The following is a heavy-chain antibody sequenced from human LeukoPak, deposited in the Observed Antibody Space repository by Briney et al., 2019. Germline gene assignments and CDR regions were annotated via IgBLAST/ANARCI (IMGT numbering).Heavy chain of an antibody. CDR1: GGSISSYY. J-gene: IGHJ6*03. D-gene: IGHD6-19*01. CDR3: ARVFYGYSSGWYKYYYYMDV. CDR2: IYYSGST. V-gene: IGHV4-59*01. Sequence: PSETLSLTCTVSGGSISSYYWSWIRQPPGKGLEWIGYIYYSGSTNYNPSLKSRVTISVDTSKNQFSLKLSSVTAADTAVYYCARVFYGYSSGWYKYYYYMDVWGKGTTVTISS.